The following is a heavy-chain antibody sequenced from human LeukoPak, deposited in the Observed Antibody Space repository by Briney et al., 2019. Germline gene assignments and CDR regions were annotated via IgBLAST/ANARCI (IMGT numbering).Heavy chain of an antibody. CDR2: INTNTGKP. J-gene: IGHJ5*02. D-gene: IGHD6-19*01. Sequence: ASVKVSCKASGYTFTSYAMNWVRQAPGQGLEWMGWINTNTGKPPYAQGFTGRFVFPLDPSVSTAYLQISSPKAEDTAVYYCARPVAGTRVWFDPWGQGTLVTVSS. CDR1: GYTFTSYA. V-gene: IGHV7-4-1*02. CDR3: ARPVAGTRVWFDP.